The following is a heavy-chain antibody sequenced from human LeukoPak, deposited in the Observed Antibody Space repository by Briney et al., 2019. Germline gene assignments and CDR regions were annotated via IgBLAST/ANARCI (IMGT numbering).Heavy chain of an antibody. J-gene: IGHJ4*02. CDR1: GYSFTGYY. Sequence: ASVKVSCKASGYSFTGYYMHWERQAPGQGLEWMGWINPCSGGTNYAQKFQGRVTMTRDTSISTAYMELSRLRSDDTAVYYCVRDRSKYCSSTSCPLDYWGQGTLVTVSS. V-gene: IGHV1-2*02. D-gene: IGHD2-2*01. CDR3: VRDRSKYCSSTSCPLDY. CDR2: INPCSGGT.